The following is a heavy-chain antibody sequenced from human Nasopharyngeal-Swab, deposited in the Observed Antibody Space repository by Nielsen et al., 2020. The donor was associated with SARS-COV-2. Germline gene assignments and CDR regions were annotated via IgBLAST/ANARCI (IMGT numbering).Heavy chain of an antibody. V-gene: IGHV3-9*01. J-gene: IGHJ6*02. D-gene: IGHD3-9*01. CDR1: GFTFSSYA. CDR2: ISWNSGSI. CDR3: AKDMLRYFDWLVKYGIDV. Sequence: SLKISCAASGFTFSSYAMHWVRQAPGKGLEWVSGISWNSGSIGYADSVKGRFTISRDNAKNSLYLQMNSLRAEDTALYYCAKDMLRYFDWLVKYGIDVWGQGTTVTVSS.